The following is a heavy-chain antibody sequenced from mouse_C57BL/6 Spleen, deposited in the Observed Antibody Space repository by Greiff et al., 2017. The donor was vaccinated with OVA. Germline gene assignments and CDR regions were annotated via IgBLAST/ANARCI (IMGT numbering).Heavy chain of an antibody. D-gene: IGHD1-1*01. J-gene: IGHJ4*01. CDR2: IDPSDSYT. V-gene: IGHV1-50*01. CDR1: GYTFTSYW. CDR3: ATGTTVVARAMDY. Sequence: QVQLQQPGAELVKPGASVKLSCKASGYTFTSYWMQWVKQRPGQGLEWIGEIDPSDSYTNYNQKFKGKATLTVDTSSNTAYLQLSSLTSEDTAVYYCATGTTVVARAMDYWGQGTSVTVSS.